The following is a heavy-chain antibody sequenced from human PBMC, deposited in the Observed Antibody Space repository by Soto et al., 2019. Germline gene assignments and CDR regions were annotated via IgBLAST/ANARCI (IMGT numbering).Heavy chain of an antibody. Sequence: PSETLSLTCTVSGGSISSYYWSWIRQPPGKGLEWIGYIYYSGSTNYNPSLKSRVTISVDTSKNQFSLKLSSVTAADTAVYYCARGGSGSWPLDYWGQGTLVTVSS. D-gene: IGHD6-13*01. CDR3: ARGGSGSWPLDY. J-gene: IGHJ4*02. CDR2: IYYSGST. V-gene: IGHV4-59*01. CDR1: GGSISSYY.